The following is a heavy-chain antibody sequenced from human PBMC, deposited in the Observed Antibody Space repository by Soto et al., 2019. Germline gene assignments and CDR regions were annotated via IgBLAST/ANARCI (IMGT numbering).Heavy chain of an antibody. CDR3: ARVVSWVPQDIVATILKRHYYYYYMDV. Sequence: GASVKVSCKASGYTFTSYDINWVRQATGQGLEWIGWMNPNSGNTGYAQKLQGRGTMNRNTSISTAYKEQSSLRSEDTAVYYCARVVSWVPQDIVATILKRHYYYYYMDVWGKGTTVTVSS. D-gene: IGHD5-12*01. CDR1: GYTFTSYD. V-gene: IGHV1-8*01. CDR2: MNPNSGNT. J-gene: IGHJ6*03.